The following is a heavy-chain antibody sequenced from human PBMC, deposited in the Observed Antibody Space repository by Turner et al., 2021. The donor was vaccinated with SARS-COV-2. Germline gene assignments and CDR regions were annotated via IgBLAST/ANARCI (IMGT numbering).Heavy chain of an antibody. CDR1: GGSITSSSYY. CDR2: IYYSGST. V-gene: IGHV4-39*01. CDR3: ASEIPTYYYDSSGVSYGMDV. Sequence: QLQLQESGPGLVKPSETLSLTCTVPGGSITSSSYYWGWIRQPPGKGLYWIGSIYYSGSTSYNPSLKSRVTISVDTSKNQLSLKLSSVTAADTAVYYCASEIPTYYYDSSGVSYGMDVWGQGTTVTVSS. D-gene: IGHD3-22*01. J-gene: IGHJ6*02.